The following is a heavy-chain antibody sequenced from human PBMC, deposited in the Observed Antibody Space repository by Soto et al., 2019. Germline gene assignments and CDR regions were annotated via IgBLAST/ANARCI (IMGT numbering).Heavy chain of an antibody. D-gene: IGHD3-9*01. J-gene: IGHJ5*02. CDR1: GGALSSGICD. CDR2: IYYSGTT. V-gene: IGHV4-61*01. Sequence: LTCAVSGGALSSGICDCRWMRQSPGQGLEWIGYIYYSGTTKYNPSLKSRVSISVDTSKNQFSLRLTSLSAADTAVYYCARAASPYFDLLSAFHPWGQGTLVTVSS. CDR3: ARAASPYFDLLSAFHP.